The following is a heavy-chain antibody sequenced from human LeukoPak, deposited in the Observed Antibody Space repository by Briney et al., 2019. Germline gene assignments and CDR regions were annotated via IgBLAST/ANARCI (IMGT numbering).Heavy chain of an antibody. D-gene: IGHD1-26*01. V-gene: IGHV4-4*07. CDR2: INTSGST. J-gene: IGHJ4*02. CDR3: ARNTPKRGSYGYFFDY. Sequence: SETLSLTCTVSGGSISSYYWTWIRQPARKGLEWIGRINTSGSTNYNPSLKSRVTTSVDTSKNQFSLNLSSVTAADTAVYYCARNTPKRGSYGYFFDYWGQGSLVTVSS. CDR1: GGSISSYY.